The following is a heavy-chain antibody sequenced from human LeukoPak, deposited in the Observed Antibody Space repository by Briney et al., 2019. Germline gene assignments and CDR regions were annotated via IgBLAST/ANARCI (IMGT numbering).Heavy chain of an antibody. J-gene: IGHJ4*02. V-gene: IGHV3-23*01. Sequence: GGSLRLSCAASGFTFSSYAMSWVRQAPGKGLEWVSPISGSGGSTSYADSVKGRFTISRDNSKNTVYLQMDSLGAEDTAVYYCAKGLERWLQSPFDSWGQGTLVTVSS. CDR1: GFTFSSYA. CDR2: ISGSGGST. D-gene: IGHD5-24*01. CDR3: AKGLERWLQSPFDS.